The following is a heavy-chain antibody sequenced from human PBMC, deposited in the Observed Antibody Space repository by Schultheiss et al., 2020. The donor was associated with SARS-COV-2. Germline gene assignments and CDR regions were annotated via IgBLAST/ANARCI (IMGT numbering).Heavy chain of an antibody. CDR2: INHSGST. Sequence: SETLSLTCAVYGGSFSGYYWSWIRQPPGKGLEWIGEINHSGSTNYNPSLKSRVTISVDTSKNQFSLKLSSVTAADTAVYYCARAVGSSSWGSYYYYYGMDVWGQGTTVTVSS. D-gene: IGHD6-13*01. V-gene: IGHV4-34*01. J-gene: IGHJ6*02. CDR1: GGSFSGYY. CDR3: ARAVGSSSWGSYYYYYGMDV.